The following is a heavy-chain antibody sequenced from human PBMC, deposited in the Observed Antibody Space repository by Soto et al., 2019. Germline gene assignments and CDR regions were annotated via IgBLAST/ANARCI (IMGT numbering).Heavy chain of an antibody. CDR2: ISGGGDTT. Sequence: GGSLRLSCATSGFTFSSYAMCWVRQAPGKGLEWVSAISGGGDTTSYADSVKGRFTVSRDGSKNTLYLQMSSLRAEDTALYYCAKGRGGSGSLTPRVDFWGQGTLVTVS. J-gene: IGHJ4*02. CDR1: GFTFSSYA. V-gene: IGHV3-23*01. CDR3: AKGRGGSGSLTPRVDF. D-gene: IGHD3-10*01.